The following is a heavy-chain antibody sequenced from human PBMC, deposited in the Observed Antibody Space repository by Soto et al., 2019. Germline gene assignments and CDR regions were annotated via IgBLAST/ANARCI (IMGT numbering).Heavy chain of an antibody. Sequence: ASVKVSCKASGYTFTGYYMHWVRQAPGQGLEWMGWINPNSGGTNYAQKFQGWVTMTRDTSISTAYMELSRLRSDDTAVYYCARDRTTVTTYEAFYYWGQGTLVTVSS. D-gene: IGHD4-17*01. CDR2: INPNSGGT. V-gene: IGHV1-2*04. J-gene: IGHJ4*02. CDR3: ARDRTTVTTYEAFYY. CDR1: GYTFTGYY.